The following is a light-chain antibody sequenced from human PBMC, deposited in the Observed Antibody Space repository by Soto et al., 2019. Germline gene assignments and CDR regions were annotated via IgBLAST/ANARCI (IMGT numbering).Light chain of an antibody. J-gene: IGLJ1*01. CDR3: SSYAGNYIYV. CDR1: SSYIGPYDH. Sequence: SVLTQPRSVSGSPGQSVTISCTRTSSYIGPYDHVAWYQQHPGKAPKLIIFAVSKRPSGVPDRFSGSKSGNTASLTISGLQAEDEADYYCSSYAGNYIYVFATGPKVTV. V-gene: IGLV2-11*01. CDR2: AVS.